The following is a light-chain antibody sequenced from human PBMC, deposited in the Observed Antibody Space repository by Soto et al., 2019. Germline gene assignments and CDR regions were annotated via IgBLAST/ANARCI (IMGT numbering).Light chain of an antibody. CDR1: SSNIGSNY. V-gene: IGLV1-47*01. Sequence: QLVLTQPPSASGTPGQRVTISCSGSSSNIGSNYVYWYQQLPGTAPKLLIYRNNQRPSGVPDRFSGSKSGTSASLAISGLRSEDEADYYCAAWDDSLSVYDVFGTGTKLTVL. CDR3: AAWDDSLSVYDV. J-gene: IGLJ1*01. CDR2: RNN.